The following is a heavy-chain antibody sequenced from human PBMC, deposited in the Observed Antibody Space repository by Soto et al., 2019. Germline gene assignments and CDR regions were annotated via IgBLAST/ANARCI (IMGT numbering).Heavy chain of an antibody. J-gene: IGHJ6*02. Sequence: QLQLQESGPGLVKPSETLSLTCNVPGGAINSETYYWAWIRQPPGKGLEWIGSIYYSGTTYYNPSLKRRVTISVDTSKNQFSLRLSSVTAADTAVYYCARHGNGYSYGMDVWGQGTTVTVSS. CDR2: IYYSGTT. D-gene: IGHD2-21*01. CDR1: GGAINSETYY. CDR3: ARHGNGYSYGMDV. V-gene: IGHV4-39*01.